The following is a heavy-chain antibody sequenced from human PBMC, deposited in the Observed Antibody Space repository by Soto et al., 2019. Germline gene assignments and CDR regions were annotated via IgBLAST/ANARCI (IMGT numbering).Heavy chain of an antibody. CDR3: ARHYYSIAGIYSD. V-gene: IGHV1-3*01. J-gene: IGHJ4*02. CDR2: INAGNGNT. D-gene: IGHD3-10*01. CDR1: GYTFTRHL. Sequence: QVQLVQSGAEVKKPGASVKVSCEASGYTFTRHLMHWVRQAPGQRLEWMGWINAGNGNTKYSQKFQGRVAITRDTPAKTKYVELSSRRSGDRAVYYCARHYYSIAGIYSDWGRGTRVTDSS.